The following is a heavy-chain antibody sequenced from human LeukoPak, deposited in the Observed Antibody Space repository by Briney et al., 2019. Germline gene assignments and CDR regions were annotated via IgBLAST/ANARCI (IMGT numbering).Heavy chain of an antibody. D-gene: IGHD1-26*01. J-gene: IGHJ4*02. CDR3: ARLGSYHDF. CDR2: IHSSGGS. CDR1: GSSISNYY. Sequence: SETLSLTCTVSGSSISNYYWSWIRQTPEKGLEWMGHIHSSGGSSYYPSLKSRLTLSIDTSRNQLSLKLPSVTAADTAVYFCARLGSYHDFWGQGALVTVSS. V-gene: IGHV4-4*09.